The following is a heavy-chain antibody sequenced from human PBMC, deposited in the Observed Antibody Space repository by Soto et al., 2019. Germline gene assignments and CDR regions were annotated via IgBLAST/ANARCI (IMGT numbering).Heavy chain of an antibody. J-gene: IGHJ6*02. CDR3: AKDIFWRGNTNLTYYYYGMDV. CDR2: ISGSGGST. V-gene: IGHV3-23*01. D-gene: IGHD3-3*01. CDR1: GFTFSSYG. Sequence: PGGSLRLSCAASGFTFSSYGMHWVRQAPGKGLEWVSAISGSGGSTYYADSAKGRFTISRDNSKNTLYLQMNSLRAEDTAVYYCAKDIFWRGNTNLTYYYYGMDVWGQGTTVTVSS.